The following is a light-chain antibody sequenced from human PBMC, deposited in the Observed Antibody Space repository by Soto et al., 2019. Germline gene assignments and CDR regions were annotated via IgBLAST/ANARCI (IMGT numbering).Light chain of an antibody. V-gene: IGLV3-21*04. CDR1: AIGSKS. CDR3: QVWDRSSDHRVV. CDR2: YDS. J-gene: IGLJ3*02. Sequence: SYELTQPPSVSVAPGKTARISCERTAIGSKSVHWYQQKPRQAPVLVIYYDSARPSGIPERFSGSNAGNTATLTISTVEAGDEADYYCQVWDRSSDHRVVFGGGTKLTVL.